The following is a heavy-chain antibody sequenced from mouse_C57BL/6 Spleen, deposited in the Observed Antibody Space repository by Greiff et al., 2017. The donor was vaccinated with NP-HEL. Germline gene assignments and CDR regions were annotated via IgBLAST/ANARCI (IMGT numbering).Heavy chain of an antibody. J-gene: IGHJ4*01. V-gene: IGHV1-82*01. CDR1: GYAFSSSW. Sequence: VKLMESGPELVKPGASVKISCKASGYAFSSSWMNWVKQRPGKGLEWIGRIYPGDGDTNYNGKFKGKATLTADKSSSTAYMQLSSLTSEDSAVYFCARVYGSRYAMDYWGQGTSVTVSS. D-gene: IGHD1-1*01. CDR2: IYPGDGDT. CDR3: ARVYGSRYAMDY.